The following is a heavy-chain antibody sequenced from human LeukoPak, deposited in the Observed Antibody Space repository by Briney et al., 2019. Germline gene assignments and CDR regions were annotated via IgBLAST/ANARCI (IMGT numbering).Heavy chain of an antibody. CDR1: GYSISSDYY. CDR3: TSGPNFYYFDY. D-gene: IGHD3-3*01. Sequence: SETLSLTCAVSGYSISSDYYWGWIRQPPGKXXEWIGTIYHSGSTYLNPSLKSRVTISVDTSKNQFSLNLSSVTAADTAVYYCTSGPNFYYFDYWGQGTLVTVSS. J-gene: IGHJ4*02. CDR2: IYHSGST. V-gene: IGHV4-38-2*01.